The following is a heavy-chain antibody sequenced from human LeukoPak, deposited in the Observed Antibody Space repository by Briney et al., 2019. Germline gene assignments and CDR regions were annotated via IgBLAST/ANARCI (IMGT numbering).Heavy chain of an antibody. Sequence: PSETLSLTCAVYGGSFSGYYWSWIRQPPGKGLEWIGEINHSGSTNYNPSLKSRVTISVDTSKNQFSLKLSSVTAADTAVYYCARGTGTTHGNYYYYYMDVWGKGTTVTVSS. V-gene: IGHV4-34*01. D-gene: IGHD1-1*01. J-gene: IGHJ6*03. CDR1: GGSFSGYY. CDR2: INHSGST. CDR3: ARGTGTTHGNYYYYYMDV.